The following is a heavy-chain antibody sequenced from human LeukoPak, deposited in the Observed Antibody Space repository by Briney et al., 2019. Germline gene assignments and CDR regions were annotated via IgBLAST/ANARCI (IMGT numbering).Heavy chain of an antibody. Sequence: SXXLSLTCTVSGGSTSNYYWNWVRQPPGKGLEWIGNLYYSGSTSYNPSLKSRVTISIDTSKNQVSLNLTSVTAADTAVYYCARGRTLRGGDDYWGQGTLVTVSS. D-gene: IGHD4-17*01. CDR1: GGSTSNYY. J-gene: IGHJ4*02. CDR2: LYYSGST. V-gene: IGHV4-59*01. CDR3: ARGRTLRGGDDY.